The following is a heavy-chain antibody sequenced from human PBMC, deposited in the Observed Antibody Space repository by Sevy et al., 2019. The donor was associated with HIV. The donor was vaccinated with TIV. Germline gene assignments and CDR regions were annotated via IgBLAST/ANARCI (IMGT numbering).Heavy chain of an antibody. CDR2: ISYDGSNK. J-gene: IGHJ4*02. Sequence: GESLKISCAASGFTFSSYAMHWVRQAPGKGLEWVAVISYDGSNKYYAGSVKGRFTISRDNSKNTLYLQMNSLRAEDTAVYYCARESVNYYGSGSYYNVNYFDYWGQGTLVTVSS. V-gene: IGHV3-30-3*01. D-gene: IGHD3-10*01. CDR1: GFTFSSYA. CDR3: ARESVNYYGSGSYYNVNYFDY.